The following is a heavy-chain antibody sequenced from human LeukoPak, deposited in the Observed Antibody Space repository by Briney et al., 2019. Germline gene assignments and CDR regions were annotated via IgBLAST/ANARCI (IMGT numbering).Heavy chain of an antibody. CDR3: ARGDYDFWSGPVETVAIYYYYGMDV. D-gene: IGHD3-3*01. V-gene: IGHV4-34*01. CDR1: GGSFSGYY. J-gene: IGHJ6*02. CDR2: INHSGST. Sequence: PSETLSLTCAVYGGSFSGYYWSWIRQPPGKGLEWIGEINHSGSTNYNPSLKSRVTISVDTSKNQFSLKLSSVTAADTAVYYCARGDYDFWSGPVETVAIYYYYGMDVWGQGTTVTVSS.